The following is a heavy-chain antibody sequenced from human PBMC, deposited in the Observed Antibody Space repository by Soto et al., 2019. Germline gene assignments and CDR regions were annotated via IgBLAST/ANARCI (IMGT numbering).Heavy chain of an antibody. D-gene: IGHD3-22*01. V-gene: IGHV6-1*01. J-gene: IGHJ3*02. CDR2: TYYRSKWYN. CDR1: GDSVSSNSAA. CDR3: ARVPARVPYYYDSSGYGNAFDI. Sequence: SQTLSLTCAISGDSVSSNSAAWNWIRQSPSRGLEWLGRTYYRSKWYNDYAVSVKSRIAINPDTSKNQFSLQLNSVTPEDTAVYYCARVPARVPYYYDSSGYGNAFDIWGQGTMVTVSS.